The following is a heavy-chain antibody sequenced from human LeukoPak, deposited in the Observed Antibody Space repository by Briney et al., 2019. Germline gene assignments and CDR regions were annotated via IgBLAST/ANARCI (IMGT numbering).Heavy chain of an antibody. CDR2: IWYDGSNK. Sequence: GRSLRLSCAASGFTFSSYGMHWVRQAPGKGLEWVAVIWYDGSNKYYADSVKGRFTISRDNSKNTLYLQMNSLRAEDTAVYYCARDLLNPEYYFDYWGQGTLVTVSS. CDR1: GFTFSSYG. V-gene: IGHV3-33*01. J-gene: IGHJ4*02. CDR3: ARDLLNPEYYFDY.